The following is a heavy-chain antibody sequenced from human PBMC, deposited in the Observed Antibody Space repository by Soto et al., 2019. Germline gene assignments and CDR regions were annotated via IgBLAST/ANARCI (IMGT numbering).Heavy chain of an antibody. J-gene: IGHJ6*02. CDR1: GGTFSSYA. Sequence: GASVKVSCKASGGTFSSYAISWVRQAPGQGLEWMGGVIPIFGTANYAQKFQGRVTITADKSTSTAYMELGSLRSEDTAVYYCARETRYIVVVVAATTDYYGMDVWGQGTTVTVSS. V-gene: IGHV1-69*06. CDR3: ARETRYIVVVVAATTDYYGMDV. D-gene: IGHD2-15*01. CDR2: VIPIFGTA.